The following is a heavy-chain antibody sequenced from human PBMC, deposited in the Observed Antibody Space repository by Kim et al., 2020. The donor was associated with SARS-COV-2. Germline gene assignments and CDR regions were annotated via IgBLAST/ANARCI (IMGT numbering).Heavy chain of an antibody. Sequence: GGSLRLSCVASGFTVSSSYMSWVRQAPGKGLEWVSNIYSGGSTYYAGSVKGRFTISRANSENTLYLQMNSLRADDTAVYYCARGGGAFCGSDCLRTLDLWGRGTRVTVSS. CDR3: ARGGGAFCGSDCLRTLDL. CDR2: IYSGGST. V-gene: IGHV3-53*01. D-gene: IGHD2-21*02. CDR1: GFTVSSSY. J-gene: IGHJ2*01.